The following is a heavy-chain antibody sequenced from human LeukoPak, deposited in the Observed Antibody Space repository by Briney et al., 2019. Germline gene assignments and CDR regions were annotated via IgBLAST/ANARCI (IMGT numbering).Heavy chain of an antibody. CDR2: IIGSGGST. CDR1: GFTFSSYA. CDR3: AKGRRWDRYGGVDAFDI. J-gene: IGHJ3*02. V-gene: IGHV3-23*01. Sequence: PGGSLRLSCAASGFTFSSYAMSWVRQAPGKGLEWVSAIIGSGGSTYYADSVKGRFTISRDNSKNTLYLQMNSLRAEDTAVYYCAKGRRWDRYGGVDAFDIWGQGTMVTVSS. D-gene: IGHD4-23*01.